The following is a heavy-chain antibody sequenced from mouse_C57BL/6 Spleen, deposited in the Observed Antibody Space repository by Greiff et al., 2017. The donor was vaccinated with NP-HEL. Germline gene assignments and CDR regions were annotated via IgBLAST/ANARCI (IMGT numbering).Heavy chain of an antibody. J-gene: IGHJ4*01. CDR3: ARGGLDAMDY. V-gene: IGHV1-50*01. CDR2: IDPSDSYT. CDR1: GYTFTSYW. D-gene: IGHD2-13*01. Sequence: QVQLQQPGAELVKPGASVKLSCKASGYTFTSYWMQWVKQRPGQGLEWIGEIDPSDSYTNYNQKFKGKATLTVDTSSSTAYMQLSSLTSEDSAVYYCARGGLDAMDYWGQGTSVTVSS.